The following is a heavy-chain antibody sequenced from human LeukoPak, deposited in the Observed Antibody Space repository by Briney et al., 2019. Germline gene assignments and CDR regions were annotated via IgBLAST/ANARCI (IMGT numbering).Heavy chain of an antibody. Sequence: PGGSLGLSCAASGFTFSSYSMNWVRQAPGKGLEWVAVIWYGGSNKYYADSVKGRFTISRDNSKNTLYLQMNSLRAEDTAVYYCAKNHYDADAFDIWGQGTMVTVSS. CDR1: GFTFSSYS. CDR2: IWYGGSNK. J-gene: IGHJ3*02. V-gene: IGHV3-33*08. CDR3: AKNHYDADAFDI. D-gene: IGHD3-22*01.